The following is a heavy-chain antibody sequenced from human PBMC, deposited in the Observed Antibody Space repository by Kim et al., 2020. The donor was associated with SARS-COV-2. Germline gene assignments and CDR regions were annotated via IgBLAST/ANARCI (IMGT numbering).Heavy chain of an antibody. D-gene: IGHD5-18*01. J-gene: IGHJ6*02. Sequence: SETLSLTCTVSGGSISSYYWSWIRQPAGKGLEWIGRIYTSGSTNYNPSLKSRVTMSVDTSKNQFSLKLSSVTAADTAVYYCARDANNRGGYSYGYPGWYYYYGMDVWGQGTTVTVSS. CDR1: GGSISSYY. CDR3: ARDANNRGGYSYGYPGWYYYYGMDV. V-gene: IGHV4-4*07. CDR2: IYTSGST.